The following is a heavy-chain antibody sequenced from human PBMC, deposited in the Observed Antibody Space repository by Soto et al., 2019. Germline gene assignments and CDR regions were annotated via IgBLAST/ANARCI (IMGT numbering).Heavy chain of an antibody. Sequence: QVQLVQSGAEVQKPGSSVKVSCKASGGTFRIYGISWVRQAPGQGLEWMGGIIPIFGTANYAQKFQGRVTITADESTSTAYMELSSLRSEDTAVYYCARRDNWNYFQFDYWGQGTLVTVSS. CDR2: IIPIFGTA. CDR1: GGTFRIYG. J-gene: IGHJ4*02. CDR3: ARRDNWNYFQFDY. D-gene: IGHD1-7*01. V-gene: IGHV1-69*01.